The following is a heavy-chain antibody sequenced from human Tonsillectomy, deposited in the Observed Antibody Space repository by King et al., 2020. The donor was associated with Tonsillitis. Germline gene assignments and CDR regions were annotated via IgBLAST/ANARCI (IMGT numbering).Heavy chain of an antibody. CDR1: GVSISNYF. Sequence: QLQESGPGLVKPSETLSLTCTVSGVSISNYFWSWIRQPPGKGLEWIGYVYYSGSTKYNPSFKSRVIISADTSKNKFSLKVTSVTAADTAVYYCARHLPQLNLYYHDAMDVWGQGTTVTVSS. V-gene: IGHV4-59*08. D-gene: IGHD5-24*01. CDR3: ARHLPQLNLYYHDAMDV. CDR2: VYYSGST. J-gene: IGHJ6*02.